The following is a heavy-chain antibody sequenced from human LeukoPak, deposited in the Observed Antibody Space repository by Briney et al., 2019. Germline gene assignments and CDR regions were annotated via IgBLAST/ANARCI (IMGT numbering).Heavy chain of an antibody. V-gene: IGHV4-4*07. D-gene: IGHD6-13*01. CDR2: IYSSGGT. Sequence: SETLSLTCSVSGGSISSYYWSWVRQPAGKGLEWIGRIYSSGGTSYNPSLNSRVTMSVDTSSNQFSLRLTSVTAADTAVYYCARGTTAAAGIFDCWGQGSLVTVSS. CDR3: ARGTTAAAGIFDC. J-gene: IGHJ4*02. CDR1: GGSISSYY.